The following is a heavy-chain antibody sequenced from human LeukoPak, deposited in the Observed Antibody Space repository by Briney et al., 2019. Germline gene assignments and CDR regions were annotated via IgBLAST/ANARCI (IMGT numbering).Heavy chain of an antibody. CDR2: INLSGST. V-gene: IGHV4-34*01. CDR1: GGSFSGYY. J-gene: IGHJ5*02. Sequence: SETLSLTCAVYGGSFSGYYWSWIRQPPGKGLEWIGEINLSGSTNYNPSLKSRVTISVDTSKNQFSLKLSSVTAADTAVYYCANGKYQLLSSWFDPWGQGTLVTVSS. D-gene: IGHD2-2*01. CDR3: ANGKYQLLSSWFDP.